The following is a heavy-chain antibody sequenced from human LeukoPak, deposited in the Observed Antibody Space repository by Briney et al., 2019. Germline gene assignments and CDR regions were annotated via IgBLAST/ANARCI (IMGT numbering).Heavy chain of an antibody. V-gene: IGHV4-34*01. J-gene: IGHJ4*02. Sequence: TSETLSLTCTVSGDSINSHYWSWIRQPPGKGLEWIGEINHSGSTNYNPSLKSRVTISVDTSKNQFSLKLSSVTAADTAVYYCARAPQWLAYKHYFDYWGQGTLVTVSS. CDR3: ARAPQWLAYKHYFDY. D-gene: IGHD6-19*01. CDR1: GDSINSHY. CDR2: INHSGST.